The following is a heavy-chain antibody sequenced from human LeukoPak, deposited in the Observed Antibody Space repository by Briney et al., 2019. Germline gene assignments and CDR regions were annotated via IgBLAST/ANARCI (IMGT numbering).Heavy chain of an antibody. J-gene: IGHJ6*03. D-gene: IGHD5-24*01. V-gene: IGHV4-59*11. CDR2: IYYSVRT. CDR1: GASISSHY. Sequence: SETLSLTRSVSGASISSHYWSWIRQPPGKGLEWIGYIYYSVRTNYNPSLKSRVTISVDMPNNQFSLKMSSVTAADTAVYYCARTGDGYNYYYYMDVWGKGTTVTVSS. CDR3: ARTGDGYNYYYYMDV.